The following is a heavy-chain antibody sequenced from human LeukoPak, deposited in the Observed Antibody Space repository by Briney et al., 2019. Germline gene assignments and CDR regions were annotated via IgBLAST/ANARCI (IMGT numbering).Heavy chain of an antibody. CDR1: GASIRSGDYY. V-gene: IGHV4-30-4*01. J-gene: IGHJ6*02. CDR3: ARAVGSIGTTFYYYYYYGMDV. Sequence: SETLSLTCTVSGASIRSGDYYWSWIRQPPGKGLEWIGYIYYSGSTYYNPSLKSRVTISVDTSKNQFSLKLSSVTAADTAVYYCARAVGSIGTTFYYYYYYGMDVWGQGTTVTVSS. D-gene: IGHD1-1*01. CDR2: IYYSGST.